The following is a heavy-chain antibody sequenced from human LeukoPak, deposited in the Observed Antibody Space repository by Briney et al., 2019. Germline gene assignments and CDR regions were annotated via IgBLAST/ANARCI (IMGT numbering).Heavy chain of an antibody. J-gene: IGHJ4*02. CDR2: IYYSGST. CDR1: GGSISSYY. CDR3: AKAFDRLYYYDSSGYSTLAFDY. D-gene: IGHD3-22*01. V-gene: IGHV4-59*08. Sequence: SETLSLTCTVSGGSISSYYWSWIRQPPGKGLEWIGYIYYSGSTNYNPSLKSRVTISVDTSKNQFSLKLSSVTAADTAVYYCAKAFDRLYYYDSSGYSTLAFDYWGQGTLVTVSS.